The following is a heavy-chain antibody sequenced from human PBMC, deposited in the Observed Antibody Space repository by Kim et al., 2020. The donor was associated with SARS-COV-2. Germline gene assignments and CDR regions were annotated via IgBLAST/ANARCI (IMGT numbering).Heavy chain of an antibody. CDR3: AREVNRYANENDY. Sequence: GGSLRLACAASGFTFSSYAMHWVRQAPGKGLEWVAVISYDGSNKYYADSVRGRFTIARDNSKNTLYLQMNSLRAEDTAVYYCAREVNRYANENDYWGQGTLVTVSS. V-gene: IGHV3-30-3*01. CDR2: ISYDGSNK. D-gene: IGHD1-1*01. CDR1: GFTFSSYA. J-gene: IGHJ4*02.